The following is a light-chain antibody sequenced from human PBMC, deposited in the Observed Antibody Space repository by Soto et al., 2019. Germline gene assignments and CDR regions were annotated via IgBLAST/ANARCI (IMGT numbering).Light chain of an antibody. CDR3: QQYGSSPTAT. Sequence: ETVLTQSPGTLSLSPGETATLSCRASQSVSSSYLAWYQQKPCQAPRLLIYGASSRATGIPDRFSGSGSGTDFTLTISRLEPEDFAVYYCQQYGSSPTATFGQGTKVDIK. V-gene: IGKV3-20*01. CDR1: QSVSSSY. J-gene: IGKJ1*01. CDR2: GAS.